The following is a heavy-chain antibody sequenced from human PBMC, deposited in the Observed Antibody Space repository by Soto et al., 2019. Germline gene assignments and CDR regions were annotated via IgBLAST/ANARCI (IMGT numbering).Heavy chain of an antibody. J-gene: IGHJ6*02. CDR3: ARSHGSCTNGVCYLSYHYYFYYGMDV. D-gene: IGHD2-8*01. Sequence: PSETLSLTCTVCGGSISSSYWSWIWQPPGKGLEWIGYIYYSGSTNYNPSLKSRVTISVDTSKNQFSLKLSSVTAADTAVYYCARSHGSCTNGVCYLSYHYYFYYGMDVWGQGTTVTVSS. CDR2: IYYSGST. CDR1: GGSISSSY. V-gene: IGHV4-59*01.